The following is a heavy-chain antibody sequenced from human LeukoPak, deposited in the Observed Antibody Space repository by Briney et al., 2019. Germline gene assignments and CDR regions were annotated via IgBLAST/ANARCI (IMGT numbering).Heavy chain of an antibody. V-gene: IGHV3-30*04. CDR1: GFTFTSYT. CDR3: ARDVGGYAFDY. J-gene: IGHJ4*02. CDR2: MSYDGSHK. Sequence: GRSLGLSCVASGFTFTSYTMHWVRQAPGKGLEWVAVMSYDGSHKFHADSVKGRFTISRDNSKNTVYLQVNSLRDEDTAIYYCARDVGGYAFDYWGQGTLVTVSS. D-gene: IGHD5-12*01.